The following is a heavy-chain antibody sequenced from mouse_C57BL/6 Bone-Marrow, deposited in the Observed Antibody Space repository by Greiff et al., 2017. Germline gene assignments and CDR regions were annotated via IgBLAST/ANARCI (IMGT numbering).Heavy chain of an antibody. Sequence: VQLQQPGAELVKPGASVKLSCKASGYTFTSYWMQWVKQRPGQGLEWIGEIDPSDSYTNYNQKFKGKATVTVDTSSRTAYMQLSSLTSEDSAVYYCARYRWRYFDVWGTGTTVTVSA. CDR3: ARYRWRYFDV. CDR1: GYTFTSYW. J-gene: IGHJ1*03. CDR2: IDPSDSYT. V-gene: IGHV1-50*01.